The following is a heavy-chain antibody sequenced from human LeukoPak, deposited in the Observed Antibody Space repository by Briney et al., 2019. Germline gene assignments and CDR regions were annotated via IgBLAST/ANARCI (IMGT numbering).Heavy chain of an antibody. CDR3: AGRWLDRDY. V-gene: IGHV4-39*01. CDR2: IYYSGST. J-gene: IGHJ4*02. CDR1: GGSISSSSYY. D-gene: IGHD5-24*01. Sequence: PSETLSLTCTVSGGSISSSSYYWGWIRQPPGEGLEWIGSIYYSGSTYYNPSLKSRVTISVDTSKNQFSLKLSSVTAADTAVYYCAGRWLDRDYWGQGTLVTVSS.